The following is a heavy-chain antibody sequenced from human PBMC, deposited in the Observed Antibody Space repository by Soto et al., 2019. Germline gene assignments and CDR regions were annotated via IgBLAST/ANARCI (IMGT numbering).Heavy chain of an antibody. J-gene: IGHJ4*02. CDR2: ISYDGSNK. CDR1: GFTFSSYA. Sequence: QVQLVESGGGVVQPGRSLRLSCAASGFTFSSYAMHWVRQAPGKGLEWVTVISYDGSNKYYADSVKGRFTISRDNSKNTMYMQMNSLRAEDTALYYCVTDRSYRDDYGGGGDYWGQGTLVTVSS. V-gene: IGHV3-30*03. D-gene: IGHD4-17*01. CDR3: VTDRSYRDDYGGGGDY.